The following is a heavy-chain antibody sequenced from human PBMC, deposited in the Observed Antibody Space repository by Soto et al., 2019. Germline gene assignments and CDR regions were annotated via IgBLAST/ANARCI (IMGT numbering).Heavy chain of an antibody. CDR1: GGSFSGYY. Sequence: SETLSLTCAVYGGSFSGYYWSWIRQPPGKGLEWIGEINHSGSTNYNPSLKSRVTISVDTSKNQFSLKLSSVTAADTAVYYCARGGEMATRSFDYWGQGTLVTVS. V-gene: IGHV4-34*01. CDR2: INHSGST. J-gene: IGHJ4*02. D-gene: IGHD3-10*01. CDR3: ARGGEMATRSFDY.